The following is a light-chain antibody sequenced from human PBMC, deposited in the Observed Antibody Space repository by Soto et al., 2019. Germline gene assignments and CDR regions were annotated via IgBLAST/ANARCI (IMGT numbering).Light chain of an antibody. CDR3: QQYGSSPLIT. J-gene: IGKJ5*01. CDR1: QSVSSSY. Sequence: EIVLTQSPGTLSLSPGERATLSCRASQSVSSSYLAWYQQKPGQAPRLLIYGASSRATGIPDRFSGSGSGTDFTLTISRLEPDDFAVYYCQQYGSSPLITFGQGTRLEMK. CDR2: GAS. V-gene: IGKV3-20*01.